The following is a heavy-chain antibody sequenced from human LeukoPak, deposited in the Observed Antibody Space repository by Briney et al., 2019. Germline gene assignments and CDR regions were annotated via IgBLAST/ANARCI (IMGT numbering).Heavy chain of an antibody. Sequence: PGGSLRLSCAASGFTFSSCWMSWVRQAPGKGLEWVANIKQDGSEKYYVDSVKGRFTISRDNAKNSLYLQMNSLRAEDTAVYYCAREQQLFYWGQGILVTVSS. CDR1: GFTFSSCW. CDR2: IKQDGSEK. V-gene: IGHV3-7*01. J-gene: IGHJ4*02. D-gene: IGHD6-13*01. CDR3: AREQQLFY.